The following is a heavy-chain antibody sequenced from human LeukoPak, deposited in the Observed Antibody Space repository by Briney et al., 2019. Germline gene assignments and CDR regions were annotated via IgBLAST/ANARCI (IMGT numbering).Heavy chain of an antibody. CDR3: ARGRVNCSGGSCYSGTDY. D-gene: IGHD2-15*01. CDR2: INHSGST. J-gene: IGHJ4*02. V-gene: IGHV4-34*01. CDR1: GGAFSGYY. Sequence: PSETRSLTCAVYGGAFSGYYWSWIRQPPGKGLEWIGEINHSGSTNYNPSLKSRVTISVDTSKNQFPLKLSSVTAADTAVYYCARGRVNCSGGSCYSGTDYWGQGTLVTVSS.